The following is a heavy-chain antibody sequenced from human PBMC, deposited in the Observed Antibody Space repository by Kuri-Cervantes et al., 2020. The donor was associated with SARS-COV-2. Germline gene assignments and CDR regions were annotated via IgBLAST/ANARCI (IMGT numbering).Heavy chain of an antibody. J-gene: IGHJ6*02. CDR2: SYHSGST. CDR1: GGSISRGDYS. D-gene: IGHD2-2*01. Sequence: SQTLSLTCAVSGGSISRGDYSWSWIRQPPGKGLEWIGYSYHSGSTHYNPSLKSRVTIPVDRSKNQFSLKLSSVTAADTAVYYCARELVVPPATGYYYYGMDVWGQGTTVTVSS. CDR3: ARELVVPPATGYYYYGMDV. V-gene: IGHV4-30-2*01.